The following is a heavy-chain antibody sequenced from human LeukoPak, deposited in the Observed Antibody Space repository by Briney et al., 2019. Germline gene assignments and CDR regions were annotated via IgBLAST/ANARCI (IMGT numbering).Heavy chain of an antibody. D-gene: IGHD1-26*01. CDR1: GFTFDDYG. V-gene: IGHV3-20*04. Sequence: GGSLRLSCAASGFTFDDYGMSWVRQAPGKGLEWVSGINWNGGSTGYADSVKGRFTISRDNAKNSLYLQMNSLRAEDTALYYRARDLQVGATSGPGYWGQGTLVTVSS. J-gene: IGHJ4*02. CDR3: ARDLQVGATSGPGY. CDR2: INWNGGST.